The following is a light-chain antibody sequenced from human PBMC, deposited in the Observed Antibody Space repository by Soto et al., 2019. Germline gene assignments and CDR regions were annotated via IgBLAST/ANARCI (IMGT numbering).Light chain of an antibody. CDR3: LQVKNFPRT. CDR1: QDINNR. V-gene: IGKV1-12*01. Sequence: DIQMTHAPSSVSASVGDRVTITCRASQDINNRLAWFQQRPGRAPKYLIQASSILQSGFPSRFSATGSGTDFTLTIDSLQPEDFATYYCLQVKNFPRTFGQGTKLEIK. J-gene: IGKJ1*01. CDR2: ASS.